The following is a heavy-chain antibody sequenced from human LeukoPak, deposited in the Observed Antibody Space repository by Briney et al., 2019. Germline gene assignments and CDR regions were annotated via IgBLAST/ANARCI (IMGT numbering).Heavy chain of an antibody. J-gene: IGHJ4*02. V-gene: IGHV1-69*13. D-gene: IGHD3-22*01. CDR2: IIPIFATA. Sequence: GASVKVSCKASGYTFTSYAISWVRQAPGQGLEWMGGIIPIFATANYAQKFQGKVTITADESTSTAYMELSSLRSEDTAIYYCARGWDYDSGGRPTAYVYWGQGTLVSVSS. CDR3: ARGWDYDSGGRPTAYVY. CDR1: GYTFTSYA.